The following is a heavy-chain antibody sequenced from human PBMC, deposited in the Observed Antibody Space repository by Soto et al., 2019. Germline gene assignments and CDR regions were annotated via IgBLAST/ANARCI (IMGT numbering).Heavy chain of an antibody. V-gene: IGHV3-21*01. Sequence: EVQLVESGGGLVKPGGSLRLSCAASGFTFSSYSMNWVRQAPGKGLEWVSSISSSSSYIYYADSVKGRFTISRDNAKNSLYLQMNSLRAEDTAVYYCARGSSSWYPIPPRFDYWGQGTLVTVSS. CDR1: GFTFSSYS. D-gene: IGHD6-13*01. CDR2: ISSSSSYI. J-gene: IGHJ4*02. CDR3: ARGSSSWYPIPPRFDY.